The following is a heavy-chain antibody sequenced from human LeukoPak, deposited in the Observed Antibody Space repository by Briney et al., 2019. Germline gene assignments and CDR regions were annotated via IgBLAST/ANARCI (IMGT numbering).Heavy chain of an antibody. CDR2: INHSGST. CDR1: GGSFSGYY. Sequence: SETLSLTCAVYGGSFSGYYWSWIRQPPGKGLEWIGEINHSGSTNYNPSLKSRVTISVDTSKNQFSLKLSSVTAADTAVYYCARYLGIGVRGVIIAQKYYFDYWGQGTLVTVSS. D-gene: IGHD3-10*01. V-gene: IGHV4-34*01. CDR3: ARYLGIGVRGVIIAQKYYFDY. J-gene: IGHJ4*02.